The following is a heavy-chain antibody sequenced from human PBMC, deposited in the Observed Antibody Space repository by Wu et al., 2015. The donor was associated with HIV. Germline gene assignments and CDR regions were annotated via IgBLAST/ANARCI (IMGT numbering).Heavy chain of an antibody. CDR1: GYTFTSYG. CDR2: ISAYNGNT. Sequence: QVRLLQSGGEMMMPGASVKVSCKASGYTFTSYGISWVRQAPGQGLEWMGWISAYNGNTNYAQKLQGRVTMTTDTSTSTAYMELRSLRSDDTAVYYCARDDPTPTVVTPYYFDYWGQGTLVTVSS. CDR3: ARDDPTPTVVTPYYFDY. D-gene: IGHD4-23*01. V-gene: IGHV1-18*01. J-gene: IGHJ4*02.